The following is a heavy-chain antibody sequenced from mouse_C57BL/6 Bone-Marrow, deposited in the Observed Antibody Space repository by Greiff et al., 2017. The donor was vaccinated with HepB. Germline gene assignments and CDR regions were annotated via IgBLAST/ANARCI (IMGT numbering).Heavy chain of an antibody. CDR1: GFNINDTY. V-gene: IGHV14-3*02. CDR3: ATSPSFAY. Sequence: EVQLQQSGADLVKPGASVKFSCIVSGFNINDTYMYWVKQRPEQGLEWIGKIDPANGNTKYDPKFQGKATITANTSSNTAYLQLSSLTSEDTAVYYCATSPSFAYWGQGTLVTVSA. CDR2: IDPANGNT. J-gene: IGHJ3*01.